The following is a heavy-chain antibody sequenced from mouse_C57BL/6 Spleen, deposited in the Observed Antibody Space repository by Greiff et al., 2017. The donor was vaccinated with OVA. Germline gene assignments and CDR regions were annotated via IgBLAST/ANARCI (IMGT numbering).Heavy chain of an antibody. CDR2: IDPENGDT. V-gene: IGHV14-4*01. J-gene: IGHJ3*01. Sequence: EVQLQQSGAELVRPGASVKLSCTASGFNIKDDYMHWVKQRPEQGLEWIGWIDPENGDTDYASKFQGKATITADTSSNTAYLQLSSLTSEDTAVYYCTTDGSPFAYWGQGTLVTVSA. CDR1: GFNIKDDY. D-gene: IGHD2-3*01. CDR3: TTDGSPFAY.